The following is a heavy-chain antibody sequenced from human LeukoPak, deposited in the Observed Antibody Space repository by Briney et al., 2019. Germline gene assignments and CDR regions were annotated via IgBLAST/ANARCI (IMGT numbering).Heavy chain of an antibody. D-gene: IGHD1-20*01. J-gene: IGHJ4*02. V-gene: IGHV4-34*01. CDR2: INHSGST. CDR1: GGSFSGYY. CDR3: ARLRDNWNHFDY. Sequence: SETLSLTCAVYGGSFSGYYWSWIRQPPGKGLEWIGEINHSGSTNYNPSLKSRVTISVGTSKNQFSLKLSSVTAADTAVYYCARLRDNWNHFDYWGQGTLVTVSS.